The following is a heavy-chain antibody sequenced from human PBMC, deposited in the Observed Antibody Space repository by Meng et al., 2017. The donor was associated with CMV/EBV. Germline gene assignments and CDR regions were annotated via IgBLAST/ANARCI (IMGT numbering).Heavy chain of an antibody. CDR1: GDRVSSISAA. V-gene: IGHV6-1*01. CDR3: ARSLIVVVPAALGQYYYYGMDV. Sequence: SQTLSLTCAISGDRVSSISAAWNWIRQSPSRGLEWLGRTYYRSKWYNDYAVSVKSRITINPDTSKNQFSLQLNSVTPEDTAVYYCARSLIVVVPAALGQYYYYGMDVWGQGTTVTVSS. CDR2: TYYRSKWYN. J-gene: IGHJ6*02. D-gene: IGHD2-2*01.